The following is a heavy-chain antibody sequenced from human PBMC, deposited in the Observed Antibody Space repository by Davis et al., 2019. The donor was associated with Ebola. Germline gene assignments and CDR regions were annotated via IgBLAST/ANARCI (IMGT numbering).Heavy chain of an antibody. J-gene: IGHJ6*04. CDR3: ARDDFWSGYGYYYYGMDV. V-gene: IGHV3-NL1*01. D-gene: IGHD3-3*01. CDR2: FYTAGTS. CDR1: GFTFSSYG. Sequence: GESLKISCAASGFTFSSYGMHWVRQAPGKGLEWVSIFYTAGTSYYADSVKGRFTISRDNAKNSLYLQMNSLRAEDTAVYYCARDDFWSGYGYYYYGMDVWGKGTTVTVSS.